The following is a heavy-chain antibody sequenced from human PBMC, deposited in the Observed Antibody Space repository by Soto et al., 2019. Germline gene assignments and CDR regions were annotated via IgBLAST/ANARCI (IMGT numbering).Heavy chain of an antibody. CDR1: GGSISSYY. Sequence: SETLSLTCTVSGGSISSYYWSWIRQPPGKGLEWIGYIYYSGSTNYNPSLKSRVTISVDTSKNQFSLKLSSVTAADTAVYYCARAYYDFWSGYSGPYYYYMDVWGKGTTVTVSS. D-gene: IGHD3-3*01. CDR3: ARAYYDFWSGYSGPYYYYMDV. J-gene: IGHJ6*03. CDR2: IYYSGST. V-gene: IGHV4-59*01.